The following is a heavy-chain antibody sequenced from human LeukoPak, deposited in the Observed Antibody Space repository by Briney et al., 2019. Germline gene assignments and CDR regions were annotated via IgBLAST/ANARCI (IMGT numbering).Heavy chain of an antibody. CDR2: IYYSGST. V-gene: IGHV4-39*07. D-gene: IGHD6-19*01. Sequence: SETLSLTCSVSDDSITMYYWGWIRQPPGKGLEWFGSIYYSGSTYYNPSLKSRVTISVDTSKNQFSLKLSSVTAADTAVYYCARSEQWLVPLDHWGQGTLVTVSS. J-gene: IGHJ4*02. CDR3: ARSEQWLVPLDH. CDR1: DDSITMYY.